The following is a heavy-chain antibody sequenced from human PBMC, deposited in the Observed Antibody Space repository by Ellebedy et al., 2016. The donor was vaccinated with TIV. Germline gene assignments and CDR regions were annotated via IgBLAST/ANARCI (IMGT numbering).Heavy chain of an antibody. CDR1: GGSISGLSHY. CDR2: IYYTGST. Sequence: MPSETLSLTCTVSGGSISGLSHYWGWIRQTPGQGLEWIGAIYYTGSTYYNPSLKSRITISIETSKNQFSLNLSSVTAADTAVYYCARDSTSVSRFGYWGPGTLVTVSS. V-gene: IGHV4-39*07. J-gene: IGHJ4*02. CDR3: ARDSTSVSRFGY. D-gene: IGHD6-6*01.